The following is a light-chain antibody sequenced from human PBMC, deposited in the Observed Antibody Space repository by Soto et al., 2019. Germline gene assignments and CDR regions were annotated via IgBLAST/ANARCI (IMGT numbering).Light chain of an antibody. CDR1: QGISSA. CDR2: DAS. CDR3: QQFNSYPPYT. Sequence: AIQLTQSPSSLSASVGDRVTITCRASQGISSALAWYQQKPGKAPKLLIYDASSLESGVPSRFSGSGSGTDFTLTISSLQTEDFAPYYCQQFNSYPPYTFGQGTKLEIK. J-gene: IGKJ2*01. V-gene: IGKV1-13*02.